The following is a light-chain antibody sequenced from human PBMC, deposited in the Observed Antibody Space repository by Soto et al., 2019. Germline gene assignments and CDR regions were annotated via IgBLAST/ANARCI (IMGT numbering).Light chain of an antibody. CDR1: ETIGRAY. V-gene: IGKV3-20*01. CDR3: HQYATSPFT. J-gene: IGKJ2*01. CDR2: ATS. Sequence: IVLTQSPGTLSLSPGERATFSCRASETIGRAYFAWYQHRPGRTPRLVLSATSNRAAGIPDRFGGSGSGADFTLTIRGVEPEDFAVYYCHQYATSPFTFGQGTKLEI.